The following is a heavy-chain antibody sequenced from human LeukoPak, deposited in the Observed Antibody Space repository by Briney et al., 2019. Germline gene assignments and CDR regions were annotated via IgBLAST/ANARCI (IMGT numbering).Heavy chain of an antibody. CDR1: GFTFSSYA. D-gene: IGHD6-6*01. V-gene: IGHV3-30-3*01. CDR2: ISYDGSNK. CDR3: AKDFQQLDPY. Sequence: RSLRLSCAASGFTFSSYAMHWVRQAPGKGLEWVAVISYDGSNKYYADSVKGRFTISRDNSKNTLYLQMNSLRAEDTAVYYCAKDFQQLDPYWGQGTLVTVSS. J-gene: IGHJ4*02.